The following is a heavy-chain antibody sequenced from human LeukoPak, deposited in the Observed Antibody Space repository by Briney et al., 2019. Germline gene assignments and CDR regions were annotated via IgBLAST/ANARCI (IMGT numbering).Heavy chain of an antibody. J-gene: IGHJ4*02. CDR3: ARKRCGGDCPFDY. D-gene: IGHD2-21*02. CDR1: GFTVSNNY. V-gene: IGHV3-53*01. CDR2: IYSGGGT. Sequence: GGSLRLSCAASGFTVSNNYMNWVRQAPGKGLEWVSVIYSGGGTYYADSVKGRFTISRDNSKNTLYLQMNSLRAEDTAVYYCARKRCGGDCPFDYWGQGTLVTVSS.